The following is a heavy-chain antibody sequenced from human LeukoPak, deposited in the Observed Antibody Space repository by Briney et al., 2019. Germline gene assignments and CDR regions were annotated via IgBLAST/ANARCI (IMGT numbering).Heavy chain of an antibody. CDR3: ARTGQLLWFGELYYYYGMDV. V-gene: IGHV3-48*02. CDR2: ISSSSSTI. Sequence: PGGSLRLSCAASGFTFSSYSMNWVRQAPGKGLERVSYISSSSSTIYYADSVKGRFTISRDNAKNSLYLQMNSLRDEDTAVYYCARTGQLLWFGELYYYYGMDVWGQGTTVTVSS. J-gene: IGHJ6*02. CDR1: GFTFSSYS. D-gene: IGHD3-10*01.